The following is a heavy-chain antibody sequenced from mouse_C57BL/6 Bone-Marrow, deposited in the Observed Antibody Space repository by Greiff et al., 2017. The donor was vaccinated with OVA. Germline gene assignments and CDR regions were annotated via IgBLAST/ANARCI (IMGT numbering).Heavy chain of an antibody. J-gene: IGHJ4*01. CDR2: IYPRDGST. CDR3: ARGGFYDGYVGDY. V-gene: IGHV1-85*01. D-gene: IGHD2-3*01. Sequence: QVQLKQSGPELVKPGASVKLSCKASGYTFTSYDINWVKQRPGQGLEWIGWIYPRDGSTKYNEKFKGKATLTVDTSSSTAHMELHSLTSEDSAVYFCARGGFYDGYVGDYWGQGTSVTVSS. CDR1: GYTFTSYD.